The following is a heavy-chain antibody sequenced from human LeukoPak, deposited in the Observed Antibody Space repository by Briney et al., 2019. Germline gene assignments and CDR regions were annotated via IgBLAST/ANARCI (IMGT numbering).Heavy chain of an antibody. CDR3: AKDRWYSSSWYYFDY. J-gene: IGHJ4*02. Sequence: GGSLRLSCAASGFTFSSYGMPWVRQAPGKGLEWVAFIRYDGSNKYYAASVKGRFTISRDNSKNTLYLQMNSLRAEDTAVYYCAKDRWYSSSWYYFDYWGQGTLVTVSS. D-gene: IGHD6-6*01. V-gene: IGHV3-30*02. CDR1: GFTFSSYG. CDR2: IRYDGSNK.